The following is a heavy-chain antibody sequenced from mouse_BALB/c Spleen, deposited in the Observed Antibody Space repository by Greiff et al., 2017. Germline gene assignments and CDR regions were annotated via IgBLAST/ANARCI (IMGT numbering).Heavy chain of an antibody. CDR1: GFTFSSFG. Sequence: EVHLVESGGGLVQPGGSRKLSCAASGFTFSSFGMHWVRQAPEKGLEWVAYISSGSSTIYYADTVKGRFTISRDNPKNTLFLQMTSLRSEDTAMYYCARRGSYGSSYWYFDVWGAGTTVTVSS. V-gene: IGHV5-17*02. D-gene: IGHD1-1*01. CDR2: ISSGSSTI. J-gene: IGHJ1*01. CDR3: ARRGSYGSSYWYFDV.